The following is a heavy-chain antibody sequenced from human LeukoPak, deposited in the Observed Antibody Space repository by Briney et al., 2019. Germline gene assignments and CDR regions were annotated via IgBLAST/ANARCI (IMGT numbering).Heavy chain of an antibody. V-gene: IGHV3-20*04. CDR3: ARDGGYSNDY. Sequence: GGSLSLSCAASGFTFDDYGMSWVRQAPGKGLEWVSGINWNGGSTGYADSVKGRFTISRDNAKNALYLQMNSLRAEDTALYYCARDGGYSNDYWGQGTLVTVSS. D-gene: IGHD3-10*01. J-gene: IGHJ4*02. CDR1: GFTFDDYG. CDR2: INWNGGST.